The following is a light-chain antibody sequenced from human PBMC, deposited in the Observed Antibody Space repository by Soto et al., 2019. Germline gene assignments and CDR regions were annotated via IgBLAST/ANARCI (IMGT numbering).Light chain of an antibody. CDR1: SSDVGNYNY. CDR2: DVS. J-gene: IGLJ1*01. CDR3: SSYTSSSTYV. Sequence: QSALPQPASVSGSPGQSITISCTGTSSDVGNYNYVSWYQQHPGKAPKLMIHDVSNRPSGVSNRFSGSKSGNTASLTISGLQAEDEADYYCSSYTSSSTYVFGTGT. V-gene: IGLV2-14*01.